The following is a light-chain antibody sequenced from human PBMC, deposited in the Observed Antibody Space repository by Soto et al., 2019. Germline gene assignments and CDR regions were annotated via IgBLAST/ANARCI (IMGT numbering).Light chain of an antibody. CDR3: QQYNKWPWT. CDR2: RAS. CDR1: QSVSSN. V-gene: IGKV3D-15*01. J-gene: IGKJ1*01. Sequence: ETVLTQSPGTLSFSHGERATLSCRASQSVSSNYLAWYQQKPGQAPKVLIYRASIRATGIPDRFTGSGSGTGFTLTISSLQSEDFAVYYCQQYNKWPWTFGQGTKVDIK.